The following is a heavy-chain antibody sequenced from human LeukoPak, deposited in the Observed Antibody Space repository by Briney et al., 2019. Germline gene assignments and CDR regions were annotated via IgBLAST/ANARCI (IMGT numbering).Heavy chain of an antibody. CDR2: IYSGGST. V-gene: IGHV3-53*01. CDR3: ARDLAVADTTYFDY. CDR1: GFTVSSNY. Sequence: GGSLRLSCAASGFTVSSNYMSWVRQAPGKGLEWVSVIYSGGSTYYADSVKGRFTISRDNSKNTLYLQMNSLRAEDTAVYYCARDLAVADTTYFDYWGQGTLVTVSS. J-gene: IGHJ4*01. D-gene: IGHD6-19*01.